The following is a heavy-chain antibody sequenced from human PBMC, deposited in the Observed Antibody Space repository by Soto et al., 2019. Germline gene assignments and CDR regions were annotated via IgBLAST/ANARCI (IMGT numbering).Heavy chain of an antibody. Sequence: ASVKVSCKASGFTFTSSAVQWVRQARGQRLEWMGWINAGSGNTKYSQKFQGRVTITRDTSASTAYMELSSLRSEDTAVYYCARGSGYDYPYFDYWGQGTLVTVSS. D-gene: IGHD5-12*01. V-gene: IGHV1-3*01. CDR1: GFTFTSSA. CDR2: INAGSGNT. CDR3: ARGSGYDYPYFDY. J-gene: IGHJ4*02.